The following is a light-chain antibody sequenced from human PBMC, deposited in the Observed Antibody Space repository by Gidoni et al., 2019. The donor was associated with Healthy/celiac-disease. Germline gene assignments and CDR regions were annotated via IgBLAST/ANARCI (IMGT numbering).Light chain of an antibody. Sequence: ELVLTQSPATLSLSPGERATLSCRASQSVSSYLAWYQQKPGQAPRLLIYDASNRATGIPARFSGSGSGTDFTLTISSLEPEDFAVYYCQQRSNWSLTFGEGTKVEIK. CDR1: QSVSSY. J-gene: IGKJ4*01. CDR2: DAS. CDR3: QQRSNWSLT. V-gene: IGKV3-11*01.